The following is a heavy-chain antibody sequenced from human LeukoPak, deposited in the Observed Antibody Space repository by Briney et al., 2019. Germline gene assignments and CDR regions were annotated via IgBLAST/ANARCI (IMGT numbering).Heavy chain of an antibody. V-gene: IGHV4-38-2*02. D-gene: IGHD4-23*01. CDR3: ASGGAYGGP. CDR1: GYSISSGYY. J-gene: IGHJ5*02. CDR2: IYYSGST. Sequence: PSKTLSLTCTVPGYSISSGYYWGWIRQPPGKGLEWIGSIYYSGSTYYNPSLKRRGSISVDTSKNQFSLKLSSVTAADTAVYYCASGGAYGGPWGQGTLVTVSS.